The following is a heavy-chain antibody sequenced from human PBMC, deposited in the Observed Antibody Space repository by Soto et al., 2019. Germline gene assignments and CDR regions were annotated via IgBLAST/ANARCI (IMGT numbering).Heavy chain of an antibody. CDR2: INAANGHT. CDR3: ARGSIAVAGRNQLDY. V-gene: IGHV1-3*01. Sequence: QVQLVQSGPEVKKTGASVKVSCRASGYFFTSYAIHWVRQAPGPRLEWLGWINAANGHTKYSQNFQGRVIITRDTSANTVYMEVSSLKSGDTAVYHCARGSIAVAGRNQLDYWGQGTRVTVFS. J-gene: IGHJ4*02. CDR1: GYFFTSYA. D-gene: IGHD6-19*01.